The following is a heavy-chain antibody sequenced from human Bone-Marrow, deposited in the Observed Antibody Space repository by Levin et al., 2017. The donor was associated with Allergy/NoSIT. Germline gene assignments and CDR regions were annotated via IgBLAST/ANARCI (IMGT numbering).Heavy chain of an antibody. CDR1: GFPFRSHG. J-gene: IGHJ4*02. Sequence: GGSLRLSCAASGFPFRSHGMHWVRQAPGKGLEWVALIWYDGGNKYYADSVKGRFTVSRDNSKNTLYLQINSLRAEDTAVYYCARQPAGAGSYYNNPDYGGQGTLVTVSS. CDR3: ARQPAGAGSYYNNPDY. CDR2: IWYDGGNK. V-gene: IGHV3-33*01. D-gene: IGHD3-10*01.